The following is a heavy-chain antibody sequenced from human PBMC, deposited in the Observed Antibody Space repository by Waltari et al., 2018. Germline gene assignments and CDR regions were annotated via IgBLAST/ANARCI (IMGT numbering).Heavy chain of an antibody. J-gene: IGHJ2*01. CDR1: GGSISSYY. V-gene: IGHV4-59*01. D-gene: IGHD2-2*01. CDR3: AREGIVVVPAPGYFDL. Sequence: QVQLQESGPGLVKPSETLSLTCTVSGGSISSYYWSWIRQPPGKGLEWIGYIYYVGTTNYNPSLNSRVTISVDTSKNQFSLKLSSVTAADTAVYYCAREGIVVVPAPGYFDLWGRGTLVTVSS. CDR2: IYYVGTT.